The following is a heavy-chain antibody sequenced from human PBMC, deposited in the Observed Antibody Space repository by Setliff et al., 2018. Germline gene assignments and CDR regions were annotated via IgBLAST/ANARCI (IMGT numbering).Heavy chain of an antibody. CDR1: GASFSDYY. J-gene: IGHJ3*02. CDR2: INHSGST. V-gene: IGHV4-34*01. CDR3: ARVYGENDLPDI. Sequence: SETLSLTCTVYGASFSDYYWGWIRQPPGKGLEWIAEINHSGSTNYNPSLKGRVTISVDTSKNQFSLKLSSVTAADTAMYYCARVYGENDLPDIWGQGTMVTVSS. D-gene: IGHD4-17*01.